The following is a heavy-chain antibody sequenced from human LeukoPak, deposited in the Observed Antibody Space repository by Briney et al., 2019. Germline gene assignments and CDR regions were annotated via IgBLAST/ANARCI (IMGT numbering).Heavy chain of an antibody. Sequence: GGSLRLSCAASGFTFSNYEMNWVRQAPGKGLEWVSLISSSGILIYYADSVKGRFTISRDNGKNSLFLQMDSLRAEDTAVYYCAKVSGSGWHFDHWGQGTLVTVSS. CDR1: GFTFSNYE. D-gene: IGHD6-19*01. J-gene: IGHJ4*02. CDR2: ISSSGILI. V-gene: IGHV3-48*03. CDR3: AKVSGSGWHFDH.